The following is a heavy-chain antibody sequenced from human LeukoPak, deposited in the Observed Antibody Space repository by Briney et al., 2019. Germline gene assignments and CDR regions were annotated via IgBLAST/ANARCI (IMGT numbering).Heavy chain of an antibody. J-gene: IGHJ6*02. D-gene: IGHD3-9*01. CDR3: ARGGTYYDILTLDV. CDR2: IIPILGIA. CDR1: GGTFSSYA. V-gene: IGHV1-69*04. Sequence: ASVKVSCKASGGTFSSYAISWVRRAPGQGLEWMGRIIPILGIANYAQKFQGRVTITADKSTSTAYMELSSLRSEDTAVYYCARGGTYYDILTLDVWGHGTTVTVSS.